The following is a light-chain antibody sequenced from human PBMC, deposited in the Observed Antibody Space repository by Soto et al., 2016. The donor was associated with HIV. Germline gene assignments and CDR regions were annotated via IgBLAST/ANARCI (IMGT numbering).Light chain of an antibody. J-gene: IGKJ1*01. V-gene: IGKV1-5*03. CDR1: QSVNDW. CDR2: KAS. CDR3: QHYKSYSWT. Sequence: GDRVTITCRASQSVNDWLAWYQQKPGKAPKLLIYKASSLQTGVPSRFSGSGSGTEFTLTISSLQPDDFATYYCQHYKSYSWTFGQGTKVEIK.